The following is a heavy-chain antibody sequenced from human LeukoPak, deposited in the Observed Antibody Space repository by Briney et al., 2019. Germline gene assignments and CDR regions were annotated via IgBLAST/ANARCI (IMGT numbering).Heavy chain of an antibody. D-gene: IGHD2-8*01. CDR3: ALASWPNGGDY. V-gene: IGHV1-46*04. CDR1: GYTFTSYY. Sequence: ASVKVSCKASGYTFTSYYMHWVRQAPGQGLEWMGIINPSGGSTSYAQKLQGRVTMTRDTSTSTVYMELSSLRSEDTAVYYCALASWPNGGDYWGQGTLVTVS. CDR2: INPSGGST. J-gene: IGHJ4*02.